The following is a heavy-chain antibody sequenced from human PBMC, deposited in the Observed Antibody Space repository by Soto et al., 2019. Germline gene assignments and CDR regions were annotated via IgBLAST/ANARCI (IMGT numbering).Heavy chain of an antibody. CDR2: IKQDGSEK. V-gene: IGHV3-7*01. CDR3: ARDLQQLGYYGMDV. J-gene: IGHJ6*02. D-gene: IGHD6-13*01. Sequence: GGSLRLSCAASGFTFSSYAMSWVRQAPGKGLEWVANIKQDGSEKYYVDSVKGRFTISRDNAKNSLYLQMNSLRAEDTAVYYCARDLQQLGYYGMDVWGQGTTVTVSS. CDR1: GFTFSSYA.